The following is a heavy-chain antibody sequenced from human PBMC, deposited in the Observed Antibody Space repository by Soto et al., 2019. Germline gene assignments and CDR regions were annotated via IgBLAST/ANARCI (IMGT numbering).Heavy chain of an antibody. CDR1: GGSISSYY. Sequence: QVQLQESGPGLVKPSETLSLTCTVSGGSISSYYWSWIRQPPGKGLGWIGYIYYSGSTNYNPSLKSRVTISGDTSKNQFSLKLSSVTAADTAVYYCARWWSYYGSGSGYFDYWGQGTLVTVSS. CDR3: ARWWSYYGSGSGYFDY. V-gene: IGHV4-59*08. CDR2: IYYSGST. J-gene: IGHJ4*02. D-gene: IGHD3-10*01.